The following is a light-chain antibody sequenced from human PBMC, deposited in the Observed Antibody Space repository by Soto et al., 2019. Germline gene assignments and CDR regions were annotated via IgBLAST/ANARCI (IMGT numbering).Light chain of an antibody. CDR3: CSYAGSSTPWL. Sequence: QSALTQPASVSGSPGQSITISCTGTSNDVGSYNLVSWYQQHPGKAPKLIIYEGSERPSGVSTRFSGSKSANTASLTISGLRAEDEADYYCCSYAGSSTPWLFGGGTKLTVL. J-gene: IGLJ3*02. CDR1: SNDVGSYNL. V-gene: IGLV2-23*01. CDR2: EGS.